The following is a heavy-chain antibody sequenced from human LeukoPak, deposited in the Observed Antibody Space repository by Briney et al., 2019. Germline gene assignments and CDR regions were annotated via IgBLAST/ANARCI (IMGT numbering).Heavy chain of an antibody. J-gene: IGHJ4*02. CDR3: AKRTAGNSAALYFDS. V-gene: IGHV3-23*01. CDR2: SGRTGAT. Sequence: GGSLRLSCAASGFTFDNCAMSWVRQAPGRGLEWVSTSGRTGATYYADSVKGRFTISRDNSRNTLHLQMDSLRAEDTAVYYCAKRTAGNSAALYFDSWGQGTLVTVSS. CDR1: GFTFDNCA. D-gene: IGHD5-12*01.